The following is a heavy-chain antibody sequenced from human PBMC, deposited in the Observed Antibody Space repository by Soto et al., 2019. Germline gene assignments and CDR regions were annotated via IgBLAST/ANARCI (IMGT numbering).Heavy chain of an antibody. CDR2: IIPILGIA. Sequence: APGQGLEWMGRIIPILGIANYAQKFQGRVTITADKSTSTAYMELSSLRSEDTAVYYCARGMATVPYYYYYYMDVWGKGTTVTVSS. D-gene: IGHD4-4*01. V-gene: IGHV1-69*04. J-gene: IGHJ6*03. CDR3: ARGMATVPYYYYYYMDV.